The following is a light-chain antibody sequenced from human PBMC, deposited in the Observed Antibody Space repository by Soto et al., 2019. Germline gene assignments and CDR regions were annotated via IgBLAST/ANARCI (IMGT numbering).Light chain of an antibody. Sequence: ESVLPQSPGTLSLSPGERATLSCRASQSVRSNFLAWYQQKPGQAPRLLIYGASNRATGIPDRFSGSGSGTDFTLTITRLEPEDFAMYYCQQYNNWPRRTFGQGTKVDI. CDR1: QSVRSNF. CDR3: QQYNNWPRRT. CDR2: GAS. V-gene: IGKV3-20*01. J-gene: IGKJ1*01.